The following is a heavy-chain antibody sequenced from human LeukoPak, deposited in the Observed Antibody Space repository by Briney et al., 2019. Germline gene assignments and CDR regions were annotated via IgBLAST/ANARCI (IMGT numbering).Heavy chain of an antibody. D-gene: IGHD1-26*01. CDR1: GFTFSSYG. CDR3: AKELVIVGATLFDY. V-gene: IGHV3-30*18. CDR2: ISYDGSNK. Sequence: PGGSLRLSCAASGFTFSSYGMHWVRQAPGEGLEWVAVISYDGSNKYYADSVKGRFTISRDNSKNTLYLQMNSLRAEDTAVYYCAKELVIVGATLFDYWGQGTLVTVSS. J-gene: IGHJ4*02.